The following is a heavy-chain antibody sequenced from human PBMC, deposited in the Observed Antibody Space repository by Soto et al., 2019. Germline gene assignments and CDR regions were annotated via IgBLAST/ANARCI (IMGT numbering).Heavy chain of an antibody. Sequence: GGSVKGSCKVSGHTVTDLSMHWVRLAPGGGHEWMGRFDPEDGETIYAEKFQGRLTMTEDTSTDTAYMELRSLRSDDTAVYYCARDGDYYYDSSGYYYNDAFDIWGQGTMVTV. CDR3: ARDGDYYYDSSGYYYNDAFDI. V-gene: IGHV1-24*01. CDR2: FDPEDGET. J-gene: IGHJ3*02. D-gene: IGHD3-22*01. CDR1: GHTVTDLS.